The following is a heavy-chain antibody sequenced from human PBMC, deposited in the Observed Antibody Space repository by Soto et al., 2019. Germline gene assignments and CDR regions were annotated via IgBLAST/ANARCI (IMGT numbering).Heavy chain of an antibody. D-gene: IGHD1-26*01. Sequence: QVQLVQSGAEVKKPGASVKVSCKASGYTFTSYGITWVRQAPGQRLEWMGWISAYNGNTNYAQKLQGRVTMTTDTSTSTAYMELRSLSSYDTAVDYGASVISGEACDNWGQGTMVTVSS. V-gene: IGHV1-18*01. CDR3: ASVISGEACDN. J-gene: IGHJ3*02. CDR1: GYTFTSYG. CDR2: ISAYNGNT.